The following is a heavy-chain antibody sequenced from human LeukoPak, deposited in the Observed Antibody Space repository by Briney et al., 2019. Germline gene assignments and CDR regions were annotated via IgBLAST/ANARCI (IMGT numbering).Heavy chain of an antibody. J-gene: IGHJ3*02. Sequence: ASVKVSCKASGYTFTSFYIHWVRQAPGQGLEWMGIINPSVGSTSYAQKFQGRVTMTRDMSTSIVYMELSSLRHEDTAVYYCARGHFFDSSGYHDTFDMWGQGTMVTVSS. CDR1: GYTFTSFY. CDR3: ARGHFFDSSGYHDTFDM. CDR2: INPSVGST. D-gene: IGHD3-22*01. V-gene: IGHV1-46*01.